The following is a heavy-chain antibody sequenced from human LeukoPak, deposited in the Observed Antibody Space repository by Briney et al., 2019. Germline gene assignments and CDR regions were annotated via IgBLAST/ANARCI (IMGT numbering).Heavy chain of an antibody. D-gene: IGHD5-18*01. V-gene: IGHV3-30*03. CDR1: GFTFSSYG. CDR2: ISYDGSNK. CDR3: AGYPPDTAMVKDYYYGMDV. J-gene: IGHJ6*02. Sequence: GGSLRLSCAASGFTFSSYGMHWVRQAPGKGLEWVAVISYDGSNKYYADSVKGRFTISRDNSKNTLYLQMNSLRAEDTAVYYCAGYPPDTAMVKDYYYGMDVWGQGTTVTVSS.